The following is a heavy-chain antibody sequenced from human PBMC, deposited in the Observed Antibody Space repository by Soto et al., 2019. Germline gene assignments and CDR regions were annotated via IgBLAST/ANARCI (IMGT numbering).Heavy chain of an antibody. CDR2: IYYSGST. CDR3: ARHQWFGESLFDY. D-gene: IGHD3-10*01. Sequence: PSETLSLTCTVSGGSISSSSYYWGWIRQPPGKGLEWIGSIYYSGSTYYNPSLKSRVTISVDTSKNQFSLKLSSVTAADTAVYYCARHQWFGESLFDYWGQGTLVTASS. V-gene: IGHV4-39*01. CDR1: GGSISSSSYY. J-gene: IGHJ4*02.